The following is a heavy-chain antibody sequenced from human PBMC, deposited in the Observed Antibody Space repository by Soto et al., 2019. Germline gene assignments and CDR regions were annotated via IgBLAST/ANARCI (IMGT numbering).Heavy chain of an antibody. CDR3: ARVFAYYYDGSGPNHDSFDI. J-gene: IGHJ3*02. Sequence: APVKVSCKASGYTFTSYYMHWVRQAPGQGLEWMGIINPSGGSTSYAQKFQGRVTMTRDTSTSTVYMELSSLRSEDTAVYYCARVFAYYYDGSGPNHDSFDIWGQGTMVTVAS. D-gene: IGHD3-22*01. CDR2: INPSGGST. V-gene: IGHV1-46*01. CDR1: GYTFTSYY.